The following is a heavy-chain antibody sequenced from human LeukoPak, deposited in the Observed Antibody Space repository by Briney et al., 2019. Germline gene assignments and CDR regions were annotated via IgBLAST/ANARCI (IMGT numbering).Heavy chain of an antibody. D-gene: IGHD3-10*01. CDR3: ARSNGAADS. CDR1: GFTFNKYW. V-gene: IGHV3-74*01. CDR2: IKNDGRST. Sequence: GGSLRPSCAASGFTFNKYWMYWVRQPPGKGLEWISLIKNDGRSTTYADSVKGRFTISRDNGKSMLYLQMNGLRAEDTALYYCARSNGAADSWGQGTLVTVSS. J-gene: IGHJ4*02.